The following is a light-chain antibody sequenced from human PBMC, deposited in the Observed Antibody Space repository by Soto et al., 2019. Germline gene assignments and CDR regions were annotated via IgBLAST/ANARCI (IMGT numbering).Light chain of an antibody. CDR1: QNIRNN. V-gene: IGKV3-15*01. Sequence: EVVMTQSPASLSVSPGERVTLSCRASQNIRNNLAWYQQKPGQSPRLLISGASTREAGVPGRFSGSGSGTEFTLIISSLQSEDFAIYYCQQYNNWPPWTCGQGTKV. CDR2: GAS. J-gene: IGKJ1*01. CDR3: QQYNNWPPWT.